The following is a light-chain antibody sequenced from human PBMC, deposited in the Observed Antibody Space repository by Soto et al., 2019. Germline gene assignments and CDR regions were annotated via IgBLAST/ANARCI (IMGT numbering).Light chain of an antibody. Sequence: QSVLTQPPSVSAAPGRKVTISCSGSSSNIGNNYVSWYQQFPGTAPQLLIYDNNKRPSGIPDRFSGSKSGTSATLGITGLQTGDEAVYYCGTWDISLSAWVFGGGTKLTVL. J-gene: IGLJ3*02. CDR1: SSNIGNNY. CDR2: DNN. CDR3: GTWDISLSAWV. V-gene: IGLV1-51*01.